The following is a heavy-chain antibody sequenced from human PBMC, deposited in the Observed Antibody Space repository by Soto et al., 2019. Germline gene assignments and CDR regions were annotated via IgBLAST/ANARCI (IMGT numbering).Heavy chain of an antibody. D-gene: IGHD6-13*01. Sequence: QVQLQESGPGLVKPSETLSLTCTVSGGSISSFYWSWIRQPPGKGLEWIWYIYYSGSTNYNPSLKSRVPXSXDXXKKQFSLKRSSVTAADTAVYYCARYSSSPSRAFDIWGQGTMVTVSS. CDR2: IYYSGST. CDR1: GGSISSFY. V-gene: IGHV4-59*01. CDR3: ARYSSSPSRAFDI. J-gene: IGHJ3*02.